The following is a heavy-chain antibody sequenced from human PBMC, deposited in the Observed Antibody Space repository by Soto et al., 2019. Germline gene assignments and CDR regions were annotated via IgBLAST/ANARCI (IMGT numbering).Heavy chain of an antibody. CDR1: GFTFDDYA. V-gene: IGHV3-9*01. Sequence: PVGSLRLSGTASGFTFDDYAMHWVRQGPGRGLEWVSGITWNSGKIAYADSVKGRFTIARDDDNNSLYLQMNSLGPEDTALYYCVKDSYADFHRVLSTAEYFFDYWGHGTLVTVSS. D-gene: IGHD2-15*01. CDR2: ITWNSGKI. J-gene: IGHJ4*01. CDR3: VKDSYADFHRVLSTAEYFFDY.